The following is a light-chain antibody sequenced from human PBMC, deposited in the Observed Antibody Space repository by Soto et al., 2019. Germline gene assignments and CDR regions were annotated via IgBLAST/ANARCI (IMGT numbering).Light chain of an antibody. CDR2: GAS. CDR1: QSISSN. V-gene: IGKV3-15*01. J-gene: IGKJ1*01. Sequence: EVVMTQSPATLSVSPGERVTLSCRASQSISSNLAWYQLKAGQTPRLLVYGASTRATGFPGKFSGSGSGTEFTLTISDLQSEDVAVYFCQQYNDSPPTFGQGTKVEIK. CDR3: QQYNDSPPT.